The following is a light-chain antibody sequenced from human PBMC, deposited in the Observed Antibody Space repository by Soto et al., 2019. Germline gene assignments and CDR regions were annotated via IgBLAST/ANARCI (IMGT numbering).Light chain of an antibody. CDR1: QGIGTD. J-gene: IGKJ1*01. CDR3: QQYGTSPQT. Sequence: DIQMTQSPSSLSASVGDRDTITCRASQGIGTDLGWYRQKPGRAPERLIYSTSSLQSGVPDRFSGSGSGTEFTLTISRLEPEDFAVYYCQQYGTSPQTFGQGTKVDIK. V-gene: IGKV1-17*01. CDR2: STS.